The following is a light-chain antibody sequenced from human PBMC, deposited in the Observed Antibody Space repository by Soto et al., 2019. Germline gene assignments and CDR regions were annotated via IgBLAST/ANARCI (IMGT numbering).Light chain of an antibody. CDR2: DVS. CDR3: GSHAAGSTLI. V-gene: IGLV2-14*03. Sequence: QSALTQPASVSGSPGQSTSISCTGTSSDVGGYNEVSWYQQGPGKAPKLMIYDVSNRPSGVSSRFSASKSGNTASLTISGLRAEDEAYYYCGSHAAGSTLIFGGGTKLTVL. J-gene: IGLJ2*01. CDR1: SSDVGGYNE.